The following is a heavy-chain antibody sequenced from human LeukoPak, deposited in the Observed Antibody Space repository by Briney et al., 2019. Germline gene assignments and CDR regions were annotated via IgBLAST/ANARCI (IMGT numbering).Heavy chain of an antibody. CDR2: ISGGDNNT. V-gene: IGHV3-23*01. CDR3: TKSPYDH. CDR1: GFTFNSYA. J-gene: IGHJ4*02. Sequence: RGSLRLSCAASGFTFNSYAMSWVRQAPGKGLEWVSTISGGDNNTYYADSVKGRSTISRDNSKNTVYLQVNSLRAEDTAVYYCTKSPYDHWGQGTLVTVSS.